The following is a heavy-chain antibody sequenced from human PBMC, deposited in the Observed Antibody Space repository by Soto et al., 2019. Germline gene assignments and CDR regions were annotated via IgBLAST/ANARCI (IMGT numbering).Heavy chain of an antibody. J-gene: IGHJ3*02. Sequence: EVQLLESGGGLVQPGGSLRLSCAASGFTFSSYAMSWVRQAPGKGLEWVSAISGSGGSTYYADSVKGRFTISRDNSKNTLYLQMNSLRAEDTAVYYCAKDLYYCGGDCYYGVEAFDIWGQGTMVTVSS. CDR1: GFTFSSYA. CDR3: AKDLYYCGGDCYYGVEAFDI. V-gene: IGHV3-23*01. CDR2: ISGSGGST. D-gene: IGHD2-21*02.